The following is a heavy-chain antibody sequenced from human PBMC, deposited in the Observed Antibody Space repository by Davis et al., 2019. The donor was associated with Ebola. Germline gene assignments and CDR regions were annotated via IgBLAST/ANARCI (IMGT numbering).Heavy chain of an antibody. V-gene: IGHV1-69*13. J-gene: IGHJ6*02. Sequence: SVKVSCKASGGTFSSYAISWVRQAPGQGLEWMGGIIPIFGTANYAQKFQGRVTITADESTSTAYMELSSLRSEDTAVYYCATKACSGGSCYSGMSYYYYGMDVWGQGTTVTVSS. CDR3: ATKACSGGSCYSGMSYYYYGMDV. CDR1: GGTFSSYA. CDR2: IIPIFGTA. D-gene: IGHD2-15*01.